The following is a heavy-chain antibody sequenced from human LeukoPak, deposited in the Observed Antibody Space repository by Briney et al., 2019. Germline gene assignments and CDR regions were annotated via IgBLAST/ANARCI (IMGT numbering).Heavy chain of an antibody. D-gene: IGHD6-6*01. CDR3: AREPPIAARPRIPYWYFDL. J-gene: IGHJ2*01. CDR2: ISYDGSNK. V-gene: IGHV3-30-3*01. CDR1: GFTFSSYA. Sequence: GGSLRLSCAASGFTFSSYAMHWVRQAPGKGLEWVAVISYDGSNKYYADSVKGRFTISRDNSKNTLYLQMNSLRAEDTAVYYCAREPPIAARPRIPYWYFDLWGRGTLVTVSS.